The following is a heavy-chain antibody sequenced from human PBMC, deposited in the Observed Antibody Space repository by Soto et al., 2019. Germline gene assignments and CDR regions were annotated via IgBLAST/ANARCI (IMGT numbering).Heavy chain of an antibody. D-gene: IGHD3-22*01. CDR1: GFTLSAYW. Sequence: EVKVVESGGGLVEPGGSLRLSCAGSGFTLSAYWMHWVRQVPGKGLEWISRSSSDGTMSEYVDSVKGRFTISRDNAKSTVSLDMSSLRAEDTAVYYCARGDSRIGTYEYHAMDVWGQGTTVIVAS. CDR2: SSSDGTMS. J-gene: IGHJ6*02. V-gene: IGHV3-74*01. CDR3: ARGDSRIGTYEYHAMDV.